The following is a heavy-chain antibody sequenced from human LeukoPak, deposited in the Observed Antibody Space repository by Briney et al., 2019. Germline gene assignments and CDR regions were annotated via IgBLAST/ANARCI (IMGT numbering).Heavy chain of an antibody. J-gene: IGHJ4*02. CDR2: IFYSDST. CDR3: ARGGVDYYFDS. CDR1: GGSISSGSYY. V-gene: IGHV4-31*03. Sequence: SETLSLTCTLSGGSISSGSYYWTWIRQHPGKGLEWIGYIFYSDSTYYNPSLESRVTISVDKSKNQFSLKLTSVTAADTAVYFCARGGVDYYFDSWGQGTLVTVSS. D-gene: IGHD3-16*01.